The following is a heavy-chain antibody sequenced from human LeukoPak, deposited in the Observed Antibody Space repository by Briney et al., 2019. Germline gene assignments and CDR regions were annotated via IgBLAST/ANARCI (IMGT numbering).Heavy chain of an antibody. CDR1: GYRFTNYW. CDR3: AIGGDSSTSCYRCFNY. D-gene: IGHD2-2*01. V-gene: IGHV5-51*01. Sequence: GESLKISCQGSGYRFTNYWIGWVRQMPGKGLEWMGIIYPGDSDTRCSPSFQGQVTISADKSISTAYLQWSSLKASDSAMYYCAIGGDSSTSCYRCFNYWGQGTLVTVSS. J-gene: IGHJ4*02. CDR2: IYPGDSDT.